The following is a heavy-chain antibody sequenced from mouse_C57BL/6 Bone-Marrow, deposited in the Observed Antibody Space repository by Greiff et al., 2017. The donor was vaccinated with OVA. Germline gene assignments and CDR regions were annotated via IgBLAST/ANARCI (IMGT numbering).Heavy chain of an antibody. CDR1: GYTFTSYW. J-gene: IGHJ1*03. D-gene: IGHD1-1*01. Sequence: QVQLQQPGAELVKPGASVKMSCKASGYTFTSYWITWVKQRPGQGLEWIGDIYPGSGSTNYNEKFKSKATLTVDTSSSTAYMQLSSLTSEDSAVYYGARGYYGSSYWYFDVWGTGTTVTVSS. CDR3: ARGYYGSSYWYFDV. CDR2: IYPGSGST. V-gene: IGHV1-55*01.